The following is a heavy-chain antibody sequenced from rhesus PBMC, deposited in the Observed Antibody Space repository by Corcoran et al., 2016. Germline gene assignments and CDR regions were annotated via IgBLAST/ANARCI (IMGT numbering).Heavy chain of an antibody. J-gene: IGHJ4*01. D-gene: IGHD6-31*01. CDR1: GFTFSSYW. CDR3: AKGAAAAGYFDY. Sequence: EVQLVASGGGLAKPGGSLRLSCAASGFTFSSYWMNWVPQAPGKGLEWVSAINSGGGRTYDADSVKGRFTISRDNSKNTLSLQMNSLRAEDTAVYYCAKGAAAAGYFDYWGQGVLVTVSS. V-gene: IGHV3S25*01. CDR2: INSGGGRT.